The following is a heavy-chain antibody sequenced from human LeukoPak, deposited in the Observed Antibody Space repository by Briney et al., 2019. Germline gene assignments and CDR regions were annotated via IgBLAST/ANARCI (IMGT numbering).Heavy chain of an antibody. CDR2: IIPIFGTA. V-gene: IGHV1-69*01. CDR3: AIGLYCSGGSCYPLPFDY. CDR1: GGTFSSYA. D-gene: IGHD2-15*01. J-gene: IGHJ4*02. Sequence: SVKVSCKASGGTFSSYAISWVRQAPGQGLEWVGGIIPIFGTANYAQKFQGRVTITADESTSTAYMELSSLRSENTAVYYCAIGLYCSGGSCYPLPFDYWGQGTLVTVSS.